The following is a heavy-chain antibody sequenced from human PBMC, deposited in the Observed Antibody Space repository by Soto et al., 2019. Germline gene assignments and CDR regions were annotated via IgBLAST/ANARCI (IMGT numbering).Heavy chain of an antibody. CDR3: ARAYGDYVFAY. Sequence: QVQLQESGPGLVKPSETLSLTCTVSGGSISSYYWSWIRQPPGKGLEWIGYIYYSGSTNYNPSLKSRVTISVDTSKNQFSLKLSSVTAADTAVYYCARAYGDYVFAYWGQGTLVTVSS. J-gene: IGHJ4*02. V-gene: IGHV4-59*01. D-gene: IGHD4-17*01. CDR1: GGSISSYY. CDR2: IYYSGST.